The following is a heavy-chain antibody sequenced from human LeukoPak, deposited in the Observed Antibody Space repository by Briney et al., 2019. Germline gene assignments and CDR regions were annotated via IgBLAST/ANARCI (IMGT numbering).Heavy chain of an antibody. Sequence: GGSLRLSCEVSGLTFSTYWMTWVRQAPGKGLEWVASINQNGREKYYVDSVKGRYTISRDNAKDSLYLQMNSLRDEDTAVYYCARSLGDDWGQGTLVTVSS. CDR1: GLTFSTYW. CDR3: ARSLGDD. V-gene: IGHV3-7*01. CDR2: INQNGREK. D-gene: IGHD3-16*01. J-gene: IGHJ4*02.